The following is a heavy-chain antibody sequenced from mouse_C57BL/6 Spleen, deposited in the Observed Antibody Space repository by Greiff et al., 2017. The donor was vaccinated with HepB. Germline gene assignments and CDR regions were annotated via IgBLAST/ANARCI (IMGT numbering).Heavy chain of an antibody. J-gene: IGHJ2*01. Sequence: QVQLQQPGAELVKPGASVKLSCKASGYTFTSYWMQWVKQRPGQGLEWIGEIDPSDSYTNYNQKFKGKATLTVDTSSSTAYMQLSSLTSEDSAVYYCARRRDYVDYWGQGTTLTVSS. CDR2: IDPSDSYT. CDR1: GYTFTSYW. V-gene: IGHV1-50*01. CDR3: ARRRDYVDY.